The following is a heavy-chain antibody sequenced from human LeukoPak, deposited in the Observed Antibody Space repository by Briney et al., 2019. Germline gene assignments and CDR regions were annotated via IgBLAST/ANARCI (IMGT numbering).Heavy chain of an antibody. V-gene: IGHV4-4*02. J-gene: IGHJ4*02. CDR1: GGPVSSTHW. CDR2: VHLDGRT. CDR3: AREGGFYRPLDY. Sequence: SETLSLPCGVSGGPVSSTHWRASIRQPPGNGLEWIGEVHLDGRTHFNPPLKSRLTMSVDLSENHVSLKLTSVTAADTAVYYCAREGGFYRPLDYSGQGTLVTVSS. D-gene: IGHD6-25*01.